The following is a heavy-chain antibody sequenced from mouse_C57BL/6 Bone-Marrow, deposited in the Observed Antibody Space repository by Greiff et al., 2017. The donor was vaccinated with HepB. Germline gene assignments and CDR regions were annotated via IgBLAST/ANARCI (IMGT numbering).Heavy chain of an antibody. CDR1: GFTFSSYG. V-gene: IGHV5-6*01. CDR3: ARHPVHFDY. CDR2: ISSGGSYT. Sequence: EVQGVESGGDLVKPGGSLKLSCAASGFTFSSYGMSWVRQTPDKRLEWVATISSGGSYTYYPDSVKGRFTISRDNAKNTLYLQMSSLKSEDTAMYYCARHPVHFDYWGQGTTLTVSS. J-gene: IGHJ2*01.